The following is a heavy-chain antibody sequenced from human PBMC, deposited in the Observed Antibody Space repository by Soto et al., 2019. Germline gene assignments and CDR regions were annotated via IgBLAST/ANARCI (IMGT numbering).Heavy chain of an antibody. V-gene: IGHV5-51*01. CDR3: ARRSTHPSIQLWLGVDY. CDR1: GYSFTSYW. CDR2: IYPGDSDT. D-gene: IGHD5-18*01. J-gene: IGHJ4*02. Sequence: GESLKISCKGSGYSFTSYWIGWVRQMPGKGLEWMGIIYPGDSDTRYSPSFQGQVTISADKSISTAYLQWSSLKASDTAMYYCARRSTHPSIQLWLGVDYWGQGTLVTVSS.